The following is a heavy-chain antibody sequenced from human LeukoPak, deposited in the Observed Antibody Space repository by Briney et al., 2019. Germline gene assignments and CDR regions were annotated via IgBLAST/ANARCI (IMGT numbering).Heavy chain of an antibody. J-gene: IGHJ4*02. Sequence: GASVKVSCKASGGTFSSYAISWVRQAPGQGLEWMGGIIPIFGTANYAQKFQGRVTITADESTSTAYMELSSLRSEDTAVYYCARDTRNSSSWFYYFDYWGQGTLVTVFS. CDR2: IIPIFGTA. V-gene: IGHV1-69*13. CDR1: GGTFSSYA. CDR3: ARDTRNSSSWFYYFDY. D-gene: IGHD6-13*01.